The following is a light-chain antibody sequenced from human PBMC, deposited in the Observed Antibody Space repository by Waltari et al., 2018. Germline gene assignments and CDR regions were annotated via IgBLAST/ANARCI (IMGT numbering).Light chain of an antibody. CDR1: QSIRSW. CDR2: DAS. Sequence: DIQMTQSPSTLSASVGDRVTITCRASQSIRSWLAWYQQKPGTAPKLLIYDASSLGSGVPSRFSGTVSGTEFTLTISSLQPDDFATYYCQQYNSLWTFGPGTKVEIK. J-gene: IGKJ1*01. V-gene: IGKV1-5*01. CDR3: QQYNSLWT.